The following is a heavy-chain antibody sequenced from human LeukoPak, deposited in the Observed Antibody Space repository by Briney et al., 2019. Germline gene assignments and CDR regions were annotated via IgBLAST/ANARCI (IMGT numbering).Heavy chain of an antibody. V-gene: IGHV1-2*02. CDR1: GYTFTSYY. CDR2: INPNTGGT. Sequence: GASVKVSCKASGYTFTSYYMHWVRQAPGQGLEWMGWINPNTGGTDYAQKFQDRIAISAYTSISTAYMELSRLRSDDTALYYCARDLATIDGIAWYYFENWGQGTLVTVS. J-gene: IGHJ4*02. D-gene: IGHD5-12*01. CDR3: ARDLATIDGIAWYYFEN.